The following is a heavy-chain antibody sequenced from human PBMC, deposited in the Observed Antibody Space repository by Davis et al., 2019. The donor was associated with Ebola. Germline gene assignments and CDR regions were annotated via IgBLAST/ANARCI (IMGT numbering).Heavy chain of an antibody. CDR1: GYTFTSYG. Sequence: SVKVSCKASGYTFTSYGISWVRQAPGQGLEWMGRIIPILGIANYAQKFQGRVTITADKSTSTAYMELSSLRSEDTAVYYCARIPAYYYDSSGYFWDYYYGMDVWGQGTTVTVSS. J-gene: IGHJ6*02. CDR2: IIPILGIA. V-gene: IGHV1-69*04. CDR3: ARIPAYYYDSSGYFWDYYYGMDV. D-gene: IGHD3-22*01.